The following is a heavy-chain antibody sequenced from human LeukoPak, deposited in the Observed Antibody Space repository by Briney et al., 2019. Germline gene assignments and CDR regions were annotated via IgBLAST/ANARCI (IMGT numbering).Heavy chain of an antibody. D-gene: IGHD4-17*01. J-gene: IGHJ4*02. CDR2: INPNSGGT. Sequence: ASVKVSCKASGYTFTGYYMHWVRQAPGQGLEWMGWINPNSGGTNYAQKFQGRVTMTRDTSISTAYMELRSLRSDDTAVYYCARESSSPYGDYASDYWGQGTLVTVSS. CDR3: ARESSSPYGDYASDY. CDR1: GYTFTGYY. V-gene: IGHV1-2*02.